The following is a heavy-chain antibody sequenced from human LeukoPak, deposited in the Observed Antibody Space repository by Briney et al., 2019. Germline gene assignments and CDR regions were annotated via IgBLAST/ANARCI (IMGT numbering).Heavy chain of an antibody. CDR3: ARGGYGDGSFDY. D-gene: IGHD4-17*01. CDR1: GFTFSNYW. V-gene: IGHV3-20*04. J-gene: IGHJ4*02. CDR2: INWNGGST. Sequence: PGGSLRLSCAASGFTFSNYWMSWVRQAPGKGLEWVSGINWNGGSTGYADSVKGRFTISRDNAKNSLYLQMNSLRAEDTALYYCARGGYGDGSFDYWGQGTLVTVSS.